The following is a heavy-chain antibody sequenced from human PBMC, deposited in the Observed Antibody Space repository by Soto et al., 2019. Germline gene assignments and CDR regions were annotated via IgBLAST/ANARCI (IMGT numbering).Heavy chain of an antibody. J-gene: IGHJ3*01. D-gene: IGHD1-26*01. CDR1: GFTFSYFW. CDR2: IHSDGSST. Sequence: EVQLVESGGGLVQPGESLRLSCAASGFTFSYFWMHWVRQAPGKGLVWVSRIHSDGSSTTYADSVKGRFTISRDNARNTVYLQMNSLRVEDTAVYYCARGDRGAFDLWGQGTVVTVYS. CDR3: ARGDRGAFDL. V-gene: IGHV3-74*01.